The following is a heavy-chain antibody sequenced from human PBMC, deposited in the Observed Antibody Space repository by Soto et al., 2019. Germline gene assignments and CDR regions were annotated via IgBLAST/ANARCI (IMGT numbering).Heavy chain of an antibody. J-gene: IGHJ4*02. CDR3: SRMPRPRIVEAGPSGYIDY. CDR1: CGSITSGDYY. V-gene: IGHV4-30-4*01. CDR2: IYYSRTT. D-gene: IGHD6-19*01. Sequence: SETLSITCTVSCGSITSGDYYWSWVRQTPGKGLDFLGYIYYSRTTYSIPSLKSRLTISDDPSKNQFPLKLISVTAADTAVHYCSRMPRPRIVEAGPSGYIDYRGQGTMVTISS.